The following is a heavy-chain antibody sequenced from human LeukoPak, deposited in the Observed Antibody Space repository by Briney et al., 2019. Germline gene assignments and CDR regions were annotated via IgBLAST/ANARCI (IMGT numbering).Heavy chain of an antibody. CDR1: GFTFDDYA. CDR2: ISWNSGSI. Sequence: GGSLRLSCAASGFTFDDYAMHWVRQAPGKGLEWVSGISWNSGSIGYADSVKGRFTISRDNAENSLYLQMNSLRAEDTALYYCAKGLRYYDFWSGYYTWGQGTLVTVSS. D-gene: IGHD3-3*01. V-gene: IGHV3-9*01. CDR3: AKGLRYYDFWSGYYT. J-gene: IGHJ5*02.